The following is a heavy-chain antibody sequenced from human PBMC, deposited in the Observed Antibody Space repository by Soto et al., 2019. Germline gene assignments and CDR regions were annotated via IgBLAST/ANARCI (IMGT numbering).Heavy chain of an antibody. CDR1: GFTFSNYW. D-gene: IGHD6-19*01. Sequence: EVQLLESGGGLGQPGGSLRLSCAASGFTFSNYWMSWVRQVPVKGLAWVSNIKEDGSEKYYVDSVKGRFTISRDNAKNSVHLQMNSLRDEDTAVYYCVRFSILVSGRGRGAFFDSWGQGTPVTVSS. V-gene: IGHV3-7*03. CDR2: IKEDGSEK. J-gene: IGHJ4*02. CDR3: VRFSILVSGRGRGAFFDS.